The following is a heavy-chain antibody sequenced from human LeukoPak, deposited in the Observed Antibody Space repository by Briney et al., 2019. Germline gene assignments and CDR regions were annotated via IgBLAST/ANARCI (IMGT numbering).Heavy chain of an antibody. Sequence: SETLSLTCSVSGGSISSYYWSWIRQPPGKGLEWIGYIYYSGSTNYKPSLESRVTISVDTSKNQFSLKLSSVTAADTAVYYCVRVFGGSFGYAFDIWGQGTLVTVSS. D-gene: IGHD1-26*01. CDR1: GGSISSYY. V-gene: IGHV4-59*01. CDR3: VRVFGGSFGYAFDI. J-gene: IGHJ3*02. CDR2: IYYSGST.